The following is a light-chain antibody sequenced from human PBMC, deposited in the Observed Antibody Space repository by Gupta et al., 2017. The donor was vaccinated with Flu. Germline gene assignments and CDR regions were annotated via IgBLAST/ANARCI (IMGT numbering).Light chain of an antibody. Sequence: DIQMSQSPSSLSASVGDRVTITCQASQDISNNLNWYQQKPGKAPKLLIYDASKLETGGTSRFSGSGSGTDFTFTISSLQPEDIATYYCQQYDNLPLTFGGGTKVEIK. CDR1: QDISNN. J-gene: IGKJ4*01. V-gene: IGKV1-33*01. CDR3: QQYDNLPLT. CDR2: DAS.